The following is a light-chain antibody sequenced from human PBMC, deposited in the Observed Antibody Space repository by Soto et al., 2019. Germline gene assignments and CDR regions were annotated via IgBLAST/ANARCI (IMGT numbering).Light chain of an antibody. CDR2: GAS. Sequence: EIVLTQSPGTLSLSPGERATLSCRASQSVSSNYLAWYQQKPGQAPRVLIYGASTRATGIPDRFTGSGSGTDFTLTISSLEPEDFAVYYCQQYGTSRDYTFGQGTKVDIK. V-gene: IGKV3-20*01. CDR1: QSVSSNY. J-gene: IGKJ2*01. CDR3: QQYGTSRDYT.